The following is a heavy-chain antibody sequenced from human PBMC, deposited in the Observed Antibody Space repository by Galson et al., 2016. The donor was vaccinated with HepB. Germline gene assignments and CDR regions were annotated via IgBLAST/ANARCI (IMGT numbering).Heavy chain of an antibody. CDR2: IDPSDSYT. V-gene: IGHV5-10-1*01. CDR3: GRHFWGLDP. J-gene: IGHJ5*02. CDR1: RYSFTTYW. D-gene: IGHD3-3*02. Sequence: QSGAEVKKPGESLTISCTASRYSFTTYWISWVRQMPGKGLEWVGKIDPSDSYTNYNPSFQGHVTLSVDKSINTAYLQWSSLKASDTAMYYCGRHFWGLDPWGQGTLVTVSP.